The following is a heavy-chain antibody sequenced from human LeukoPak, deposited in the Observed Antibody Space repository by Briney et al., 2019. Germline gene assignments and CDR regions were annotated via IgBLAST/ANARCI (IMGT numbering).Heavy chain of an antibody. V-gene: IGHV3-48*01. CDR1: GFTFTNYN. J-gene: IGHJ4*02. D-gene: IGHD3-3*01. CDR2: ITSSSGVK. CDR3: ARAGVRFLEWLAPYDY. Sequence: GGSLRLSRTASGFTFTNYNMTWVRQAPGQGLDWISYITSSSGVKQYAESVKGRFTFSRDNAKNSLYLQTNSLRAEDTAVYYCARAGVRFLEWLAPYDYWGQGTLVTVSS.